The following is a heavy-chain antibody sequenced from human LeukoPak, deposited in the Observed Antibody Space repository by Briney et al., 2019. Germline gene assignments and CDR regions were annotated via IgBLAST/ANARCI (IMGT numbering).Heavy chain of an antibody. D-gene: IGHD1-26*01. Sequence: GGSLRLSCAASGFTFSSYAMHWVRQAPGKGLEWVAVISYDGSNKYYADSVKGRFTISRDNSKNTLYLQMNSLRAGDTAVYYCARDSVGASLDYWGLGTLVTVSA. CDR3: ARDSVGASLDY. J-gene: IGHJ4*02. V-gene: IGHV3-30-3*01. CDR2: ISYDGSNK. CDR1: GFTFSSYA.